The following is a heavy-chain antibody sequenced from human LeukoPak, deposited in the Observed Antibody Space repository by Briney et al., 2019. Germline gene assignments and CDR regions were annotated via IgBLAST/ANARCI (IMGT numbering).Heavy chain of an antibody. D-gene: IGHD6-19*01. CDR1: GFTFDDYA. CDR3: ARISSGWGAFDI. J-gene: IGHJ3*02. V-gene: IGHV3-9*01. Sequence: GGSLRLSCAASGFTFDDYAMHWVRQAPGKGLEWVSGISWNSGSIGYADSVKGRFTISRENAKNSLYLQMNSLRAGDTAVYYCARISSGWGAFDIWGQGTMVTVSS. CDR2: ISWNSGSI.